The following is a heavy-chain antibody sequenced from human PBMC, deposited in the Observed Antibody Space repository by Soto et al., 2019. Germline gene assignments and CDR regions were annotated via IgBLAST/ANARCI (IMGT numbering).Heavy chain of an antibody. CDR3: STRAYDTNGYYRFDP. V-gene: IGHV4-34*01. D-gene: IGHD3-22*01. Sequence: PAETLSLTCAVYGGSFVGHSWTWSGHSPGKGREWIGDINHSGRVNYSPSLKSRVTISLDTSKNQFSLTLSAVTAADTAMYYCSTRAYDTNGYYRFDPWGQGTLVTVSS. J-gene: IGHJ5*01. CDR1: GGSFVGHS. CDR2: INHSGRV.